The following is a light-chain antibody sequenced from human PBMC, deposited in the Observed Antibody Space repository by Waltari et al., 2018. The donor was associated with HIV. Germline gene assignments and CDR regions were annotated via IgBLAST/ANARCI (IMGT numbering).Light chain of an antibody. V-gene: IGKV1-27*01. J-gene: IGKJ4*01. CDR3: QKYNSVVS. CDR1: QDIRHY. Sequence: DFQMTQSQSSLSAFVGERVTLTCRASQDIRHYVAWYQQKSGRVPKLLIHSASTLQSGVPSRFSGSTSGTEFTLTINSLQPDDVATYYCQKYNSVVSFGGGTKVEI. CDR2: SAS.